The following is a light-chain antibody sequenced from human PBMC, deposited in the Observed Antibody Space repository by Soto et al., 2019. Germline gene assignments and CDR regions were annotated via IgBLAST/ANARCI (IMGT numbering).Light chain of an antibody. CDR3: HAYATSNNWV. V-gene: IGLV2-8*01. Sequence: QSALTQPPSASGSPGQSVTISCTGTSSDVGGYNYVSWYQQHPGKAPKVMIYEVNKRPSGVPDRFSGSKSGNTASLTVSGLQAEDEAEYYCHAYATSNNWVFGGGTKLTV. CDR1: SSDVGGYNY. CDR2: EVN. J-gene: IGLJ3*02.